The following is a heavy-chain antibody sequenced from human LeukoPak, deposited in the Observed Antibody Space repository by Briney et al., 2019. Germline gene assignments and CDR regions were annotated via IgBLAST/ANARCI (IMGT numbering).Heavy chain of an antibody. CDR3: ARGRRSYYDILTGRRGWDWFDP. V-gene: IGHV4-30-4*01. J-gene: IGHJ5*02. D-gene: IGHD3-9*01. Sequence: SQTLSLTCTVSGDSISSGDYHWSWIRQPPGKGLEWIGEINHSGSTNYNPSLKSRVTISVDTSKNQFSLKLSSVTAADTAVYYCARGRRSYYDILTGRRGWDWFDPWGQGTLVTVSS. CDR1: GDSISSGDYH. CDR2: INHSGST.